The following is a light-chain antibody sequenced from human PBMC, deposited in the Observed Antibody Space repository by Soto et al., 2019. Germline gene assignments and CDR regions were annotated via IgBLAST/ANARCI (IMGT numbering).Light chain of an antibody. J-gene: IGKJ3*01. CDR2: DAS. Sequence: DIQMTQSPSSLSASVGDRVTITCQASQDIKTNLNWFQQKSGKAPRLLVYDASNLETGVTPRVSGIGSGTEFTFTISSLQPEDAATYYCQQSDNFPFTFGPGTKVDI. V-gene: IGKV1-33*01. CDR3: QQSDNFPFT. CDR1: QDIKTN.